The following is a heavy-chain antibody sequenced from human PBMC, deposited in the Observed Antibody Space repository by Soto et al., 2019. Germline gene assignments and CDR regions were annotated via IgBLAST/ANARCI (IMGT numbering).Heavy chain of an antibody. CDR2: IWYDGSNK. Sequence: GGSLRLSCAASGFTFSSYGMHWVRQAPGKGLEWVAVIWYDGSNKYYADSVKGRFTISRDNSKNTLYLQMNSLRAEDTAVYYCARVYRPYYGMDVWGQGTTVTVSS. V-gene: IGHV3-33*01. CDR3: ARVYRPYYGMDV. CDR1: GFTFSSYG. D-gene: IGHD5-12*01. J-gene: IGHJ6*02.